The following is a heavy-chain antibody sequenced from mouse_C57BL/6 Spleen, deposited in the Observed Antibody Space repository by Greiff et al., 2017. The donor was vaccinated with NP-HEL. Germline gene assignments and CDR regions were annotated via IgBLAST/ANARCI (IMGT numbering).Heavy chain of an antibody. J-gene: IGHJ4*01. Sequence: EVQLQQSVAELVRPGASVKLSCTASGFNIKNTYMHWVKQRPEQGLEWIGRIDPANGNTKYAPKFQGKATITADTSSNTAYLQLSSLTSEDTAIYYCARSPRISYYYGSRDAMDYWGQGTSVTVSS. CDR1: GFNIKNTY. CDR3: ARSPRISYYYGSRDAMDY. V-gene: IGHV14-3*01. CDR2: IDPANGNT. D-gene: IGHD1-1*01.